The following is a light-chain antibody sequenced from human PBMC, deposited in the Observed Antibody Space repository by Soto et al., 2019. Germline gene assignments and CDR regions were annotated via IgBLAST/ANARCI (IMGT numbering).Light chain of an antibody. J-gene: IGKJ5*01. CDR2: GAS. Sequence: EIVLTQSPGTVSLSPGESATLSCRASQSIGSNYLAWYQQKPGQAPRLLIYGASKRATGIPDRFSGSGSGTEFTLTISRLEPEDFAVYYCQQYGGSPPITFGQGTRLEI. CDR3: QQYGGSPPIT. CDR1: QSIGSNY. V-gene: IGKV3-20*01.